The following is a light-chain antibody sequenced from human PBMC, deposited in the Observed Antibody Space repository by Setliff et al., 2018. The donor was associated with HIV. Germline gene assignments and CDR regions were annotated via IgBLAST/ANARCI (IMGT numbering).Light chain of an antibody. CDR2: HVH. Sequence: QSALTQPASVSGSPGQSITISCTGTSNDIGYDYVSWYQQHPGKAPRLLIYHVHNRFSGVSDRFSGSRSGNMASLTISGLQDEDEADYYCSSYSDSSTLVFGGGTKGTVL. V-gene: IGLV2-14*03. CDR1: SNDIGYDY. CDR3: SSYSDSSTLV. J-gene: IGLJ2*01.